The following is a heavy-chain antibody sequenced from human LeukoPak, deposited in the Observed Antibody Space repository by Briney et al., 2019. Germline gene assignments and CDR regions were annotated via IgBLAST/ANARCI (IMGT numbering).Heavy chain of an antibody. D-gene: IGHD6-19*01. CDR3: AKDRGWDYYYMDV. V-gene: IGHV3-48*03. CDR1: GFTFSSYE. Sequence: GGSLRLSCAASGFTFSSYEMNWVRQAPGKGLEWVSYISSSGSTIYYADSVKGRFTISRDNSKNTLYLQMNILRVEDTAVYYCAKDRGWDYYYMDVWGKGTTVTISS. J-gene: IGHJ6*03. CDR2: ISSSGSTI.